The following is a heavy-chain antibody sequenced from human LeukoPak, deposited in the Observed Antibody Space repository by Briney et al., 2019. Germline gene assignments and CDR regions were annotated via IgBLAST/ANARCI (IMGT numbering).Heavy chain of an antibody. V-gene: IGHV4-39*02. J-gene: IGHJ3*02. Sequence: SETLSLTCTVSGGSISGSSYYWGWIRQPPGKGLEWIGSIYYSGSTYYNPSLKSRVTISVDTSKNQFSLKLNSVTATDTAVYYCARARDVYYDRAFDIWGQGTMVTFSS. CDR2: IYYSGST. CDR3: ARARDVYYDRAFDI. CDR1: GGSISGSSYY. D-gene: IGHD3-22*01.